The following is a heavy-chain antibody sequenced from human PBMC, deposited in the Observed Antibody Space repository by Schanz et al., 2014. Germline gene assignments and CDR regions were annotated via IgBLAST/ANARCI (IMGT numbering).Heavy chain of an antibody. CDR2: ISGDHRNT. D-gene: IGHD3-10*01. V-gene: IGHV3-23*04. CDR3: AKGRFGELSAFDI. CDR1: GFTFSSYS. J-gene: IGHJ3*02. Sequence: VQLVESGGGVVQPGRSLRLSCAASGFTFSSYSMNWVRQAPGKGLEWVSSISGDHRNTFYADSVKGRFTISRDNSKNTLYLQMNSLRAEDTAVYYCAKGRFGELSAFDIWGQGTMVTVSS.